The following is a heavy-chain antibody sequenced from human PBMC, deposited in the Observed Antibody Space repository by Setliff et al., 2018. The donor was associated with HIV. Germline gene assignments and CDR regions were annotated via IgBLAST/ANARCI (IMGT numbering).Heavy chain of an antibody. Sequence: ASVKVSCKGFGGTFSTYSLSRVRQAPGQGLEWMGGIIPIFGKTNYAQKFQGRVTITADKSTTTAFMDLSGLRSEDTAVYYCARDFGGYCSSMSCPGLFDPWGQGTLVTVSS. V-gene: IGHV1-69*06. J-gene: IGHJ5*02. CDR1: GGTFSTYS. D-gene: IGHD2-2*01. CDR3: ARDFGGYCSSMSCPGLFDP. CDR2: IIPIFGKT.